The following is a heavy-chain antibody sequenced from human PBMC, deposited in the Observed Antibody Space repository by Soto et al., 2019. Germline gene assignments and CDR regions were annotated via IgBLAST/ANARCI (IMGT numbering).Heavy chain of an antibody. V-gene: IGHV3-30*18. CDR2: ISSDGSKK. CDR3: AKEKMGYYYGMDV. J-gene: IGHJ6*02. Sequence: QVQLVESGGGVVQPGRSLRLSCAASGFTFTTYGIHWVRQAPGKGLEWVAVISSDGSKKYYAVSVKGRFTISRDNSKNTVSLQMNSLRADDTAVYYCAKEKMGYYYGMDVWGQGTTVVVSS. D-gene: IGHD2-15*01. CDR1: GFTFTTYG.